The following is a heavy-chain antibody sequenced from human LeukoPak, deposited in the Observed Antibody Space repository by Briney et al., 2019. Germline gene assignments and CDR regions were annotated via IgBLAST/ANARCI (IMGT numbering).Heavy chain of an antibody. Sequence: ASVKVSCKASGYTFTGYYIQWLRHVPGQGFEWMGRINPGDGGTDFAQKFQGRVTMTRDTSISTAYMELSRLRSDDTAVYYCARVRYRLAETYIDYWGQGTLVTVSS. CDR3: ARVRYRLAETYIDY. CDR1: GYTFTGYY. V-gene: IGHV1-2*06. D-gene: IGHD3-16*01. CDR2: INPGDGGT. J-gene: IGHJ4*02.